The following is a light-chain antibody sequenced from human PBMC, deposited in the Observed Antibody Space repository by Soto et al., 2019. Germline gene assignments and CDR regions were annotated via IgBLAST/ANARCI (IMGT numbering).Light chain of an antibody. CDR2: DAS. J-gene: IGKJ1*01. CDR1: QSVSSN. V-gene: IGKV3D-15*01. CDR3: QHYNSHSEA. Sequence: EIVITQSPATLSVSPGERATLSCRASQSVSSNLAWYQQKPGQAPRLLIYDASSRATGIPDRFSGGGSGTDFTLTINRLEPDDFATYYCQHYNSHSEAFGQGTKVDIK.